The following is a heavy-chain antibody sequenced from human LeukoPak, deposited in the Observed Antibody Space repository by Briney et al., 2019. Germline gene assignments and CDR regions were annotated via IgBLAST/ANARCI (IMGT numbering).Heavy chain of an antibody. CDR3: ARLYDSSGYYVY. Sequence: GESLKISCKGSGYSFTSYWVGWVRQMPGKGLEWMGIIYPGDPDTRYSPSFQGQVTISADKSISTAYLQWSSLQASDTAMYYCARLYDSSGYYVYWGQGTLVTVSS. CDR2: IYPGDPDT. CDR1: GYSFTSYW. J-gene: IGHJ4*02. V-gene: IGHV5-51*01. D-gene: IGHD3-22*01.